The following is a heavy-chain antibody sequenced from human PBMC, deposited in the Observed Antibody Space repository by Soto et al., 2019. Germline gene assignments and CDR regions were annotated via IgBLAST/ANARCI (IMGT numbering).Heavy chain of an antibody. CDR2: IYVTGAV. Sequence: PXQILSLAGIVSGAALNSGNYYLSWIRQVPGKGVDWICNIYVTGAVDYNPSLRDRITISQDTSDMHFSPKLRPVTAANPALYYCARLRSATNKYKWFDHWGQGTLVTV. V-gene: IGHV4-31*03. D-gene: IGHD2-15*01. J-gene: IGHJ5*02. CDR3: ARLRSATNKYKWFDH. CDR1: GAALNSGNYY.